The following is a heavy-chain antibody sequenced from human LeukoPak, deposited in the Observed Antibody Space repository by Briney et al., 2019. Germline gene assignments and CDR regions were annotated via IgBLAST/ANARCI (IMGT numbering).Heavy chain of an antibody. CDR2: IYYIGST. V-gene: IGHV4-39*07. D-gene: IGHD3-10*01. Sequence: PSETLSLTCTVSGASISSGSYYWGWIRQPPGKGLEWIGSIYYIGSTYYNPSLKSRVTISVDTSKNQFSLKLSSVTAADTAVYYCARGRGYGSGSYYKRYYYYYMDVWGKGTTVTVSS. J-gene: IGHJ6*03. CDR3: ARGRGYGSGSYYKRYYYYYMDV. CDR1: GASISSGSYY.